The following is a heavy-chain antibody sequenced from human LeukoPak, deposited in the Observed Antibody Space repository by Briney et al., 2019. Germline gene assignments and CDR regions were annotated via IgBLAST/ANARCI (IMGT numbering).Heavy chain of an antibody. D-gene: IGHD2/OR15-2a*01. J-gene: IGHJ3*02. Sequence: QPGGSLRLSCAASGLSFSSYTFNWVRQTPGKGLEWISYISDSSSTIYYADSVKGRYTISRDNAENSLFLQMNSLRDEDTAVYYCAREFLSGSFDIWGQGTKVTVSS. CDR2: ISDSSSTI. V-gene: IGHV3-48*02. CDR1: GLSFSSYT. CDR3: AREFLSGSFDI.